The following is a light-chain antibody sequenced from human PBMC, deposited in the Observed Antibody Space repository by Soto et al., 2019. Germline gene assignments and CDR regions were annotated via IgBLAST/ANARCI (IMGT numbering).Light chain of an antibody. CDR1: QSVSSSY. CDR3: QQYVTSPAIT. CDR2: GAS. J-gene: IGKJ5*01. Sequence: TRSPSTLSGSVGDRSTLSCMAIQSVSSSYLAWYQQKPGQSPRLVIYGASSRATGIPDSFNGSGSGTDFTLAISRLEPEDFAIYYCQQYVTSPAITFGQGTRLEIK. V-gene: IGKV3-20*01.